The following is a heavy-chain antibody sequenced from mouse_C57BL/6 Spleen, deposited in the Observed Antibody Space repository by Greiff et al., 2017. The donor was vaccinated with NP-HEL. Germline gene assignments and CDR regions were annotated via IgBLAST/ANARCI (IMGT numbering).Heavy chain of an antibody. CDR2: IDPSDSET. J-gene: IGHJ4*01. Sequence: VQLQQPGAELVRPGSSVKLSCKASGYTFTSYWMHWVKQRPIQGLEWIGNIDPSDSETHYNQKFKDKATLTVDKSSSTAYMPLSSLTSEDAAVYYCALLRPYYYAMDYWGQGTSVTVSS. V-gene: IGHV1-52*01. CDR1: GYTFTSYW. CDR3: ALLRPYYYAMDY. D-gene: IGHD2-4*01.